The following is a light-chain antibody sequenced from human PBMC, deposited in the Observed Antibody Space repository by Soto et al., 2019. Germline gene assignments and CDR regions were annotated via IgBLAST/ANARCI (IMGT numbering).Light chain of an antibody. J-gene: IGLJ2*01. V-gene: IGLV2-8*01. Sequence: QSALTQPPSASGSPGQSVTISCIGTSSDVGGYNYVSWYQQHPGKAPKLMIYEVSKRPSGVPDRFSGSKSGNTASLTVSGLQAEDEADYDCSSYAASNKLGVFGGGTKVTVL. CDR1: SSDVGGYNY. CDR2: EVS. CDR3: SSYAASNKLGV.